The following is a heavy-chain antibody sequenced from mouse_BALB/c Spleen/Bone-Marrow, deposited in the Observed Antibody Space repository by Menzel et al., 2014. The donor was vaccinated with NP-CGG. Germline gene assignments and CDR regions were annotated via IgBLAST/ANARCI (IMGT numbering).Heavy chain of an antibody. Sequence: FSSYAMSWVRQTPEKRLEWVASISSGGSTYYPDSVEGRFTISRDNARNILYLQMSSLRSEDTAMYYCARYDYDGAYAMDYWGQGTSVTVSS. J-gene: IGHJ4*01. CDR2: ISSGGST. CDR3: ARYDYDGAYAMDY. D-gene: IGHD2-4*01. CDR1: FSSYA. V-gene: IGHV5-6-5*01.